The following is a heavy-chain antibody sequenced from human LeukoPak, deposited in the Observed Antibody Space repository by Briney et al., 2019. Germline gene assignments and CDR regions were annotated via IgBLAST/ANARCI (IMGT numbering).Heavy chain of an antibody. CDR2: INPSGGST. D-gene: IGHD6-19*01. CDR1: GYTFTSYY. CDR3: ARDQRRKQWRTKYNWFDP. V-gene: IGHV1-46*01. Sequence: ASVKVSCKASGYTFTSYYMHWVRQAPGQGLEWMGIINPSGGSTSYAQKFQGRVTMTRNTSISTAYMELSSLRSEDTAVYYCARDQRRKQWRTKYNWFDPWGQGTLVTVSS. J-gene: IGHJ5*02.